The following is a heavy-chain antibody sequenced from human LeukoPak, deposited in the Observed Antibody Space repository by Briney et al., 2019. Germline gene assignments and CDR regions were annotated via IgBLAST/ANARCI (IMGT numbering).Heavy chain of an antibody. J-gene: IGHJ6*02. D-gene: IGHD3-3*01. CDR3: ARGYDFWSGSSYGMDV. V-gene: IGHV3-23*01. CDR2: ISGSDTTT. Sequence: GGSLRLSCAASGFTFSNYAMSWVRQAPGKGLEWVSAISGSDTTTYYTDSVKGRFTISRDDSKNTLYLQMNTLRAEDTAVYYCARGYDFWSGSSYGMDVWGQGTTVTVSS. CDR1: GFTFSNYA.